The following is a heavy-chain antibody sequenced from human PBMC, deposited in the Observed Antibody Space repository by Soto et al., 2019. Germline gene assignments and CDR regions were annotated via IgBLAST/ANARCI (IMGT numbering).Heavy chain of an antibody. CDR2: IYYSGST. Sequence: SETLSLTSTFSVGSISSGGYYCSWIRQHPWKGLEWIGYIYYSGSTYYNPSLKSRVTISVDTSKNQFSLKLSSVTAADTAVYYCASIFGYDSSGCWSWFDPWGKGTLVTVSS. CDR1: VGSISSGGYY. J-gene: IGHJ5*02. V-gene: IGHV4-31*03. CDR3: ASIFGYDSSGCWSWFDP. D-gene: IGHD3-22*01.